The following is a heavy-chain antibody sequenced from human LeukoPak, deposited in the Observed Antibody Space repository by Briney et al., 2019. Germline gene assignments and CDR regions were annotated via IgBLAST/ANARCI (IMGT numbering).Heavy chain of an antibody. CDR2: IYYSGST. CDR1: GGSISSYY. D-gene: IGHD3-3*01. V-gene: IGHV4-59*08. J-gene: IGHJ3*02. Sequence: SETLSLTCTVSGGSISSYYWSWLRQPPGKGLEWIGYIYYSGSTNYNPSLKSRVTISVDTSKNQFSLKLSSVTAADTAVYYCARRRDFWSGFTNPLDAFDIWGQGTMVTVSS. CDR3: ARRRDFWSGFTNPLDAFDI.